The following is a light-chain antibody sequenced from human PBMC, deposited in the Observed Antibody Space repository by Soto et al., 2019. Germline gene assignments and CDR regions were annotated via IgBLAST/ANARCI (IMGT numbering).Light chain of an antibody. Sequence: QSVLTQPPSVSGAPGQRVTVSCTGSSSNIGAVYDVHWYQQLPGTAPKLLIYGNSNRPSGVPDRFSGSKSGTSASLAITGLQAEYEADYYCQSYDSSLSGFVVVGGGTKVTVL. CDR2: GNS. CDR3: QSYDSSLSGFVV. V-gene: IGLV1-40*01. CDR1: SSNIGAVYD. J-gene: IGLJ2*01.